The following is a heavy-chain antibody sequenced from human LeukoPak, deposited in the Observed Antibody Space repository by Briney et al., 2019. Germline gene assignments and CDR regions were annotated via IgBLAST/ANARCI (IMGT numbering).Heavy chain of an antibody. D-gene: IGHD3-3*01. CDR1: GFTVSSNY. CDR3: AKDHDYDFWSAKAPTLDY. Sequence: GGSLRLSCAASGFTVSSNYMSWVRQAPGKGLEWVSVIYSGGSTYYADSVKGRFTISRDNSKNTLYLQMNSLRAEDTAVYYCAKDHDYDFWSAKAPTLDYWGQGTLVTVSS. V-gene: IGHV3-53*01. J-gene: IGHJ4*02. CDR2: IYSGGST.